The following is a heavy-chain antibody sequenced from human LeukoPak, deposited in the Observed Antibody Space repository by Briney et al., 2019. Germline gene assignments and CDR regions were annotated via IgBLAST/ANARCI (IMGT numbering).Heavy chain of an antibody. J-gene: IGHJ4*02. V-gene: IGHV3-21*01. CDR3: VRLRRNSDRSGHYYYYDY. D-gene: IGHD3-22*01. Sequence: PGGSLRLSCAASGYTFSDFSVNWVRQAPGKGLEWVSSISVRSNYRYYADSVRGRFTISRDDARDSLFLQMNSLRAEDTAVYFCVRLRRNSDRSGHYYYYDYWGQGTLVTVSS. CDR1: GYTFSDFS. CDR2: ISVRSNYR.